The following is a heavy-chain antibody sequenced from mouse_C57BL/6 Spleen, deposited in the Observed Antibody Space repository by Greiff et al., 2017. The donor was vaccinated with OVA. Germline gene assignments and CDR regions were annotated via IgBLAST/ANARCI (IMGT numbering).Heavy chain of an antibody. Sequence: QVQLQQPGAELVKPGASVKLSCKASGYTFTSYWMHWVKQRPGQGLEWIGMINPNSGSTNYNEKFKSKATLTVDKSSSTAYMQLSSLTSEDSAVYYCARDYGSRFAYWGQGTLVTVSA. J-gene: IGHJ3*01. CDR1: GYTFTSYW. V-gene: IGHV1-64*01. D-gene: IGHD1-1*01. CDR3: ARDYGSRFAY. CDR2: INPNSGST.